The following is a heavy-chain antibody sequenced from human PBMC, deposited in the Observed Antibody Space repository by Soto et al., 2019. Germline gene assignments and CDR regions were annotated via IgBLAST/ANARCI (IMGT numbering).Heavy chain of an antibody. J-gene: IGHJ3*02. CDR3: ARRVLGYCSSTSCYRDDAFDI. CDR2: ISAYNGNT. D-gene: IGHD2-2*01. Sequence: QVQLVQSGAEVKKPGASVKVSCKASGYTFTSYGISWVRQAPGQGLEWMGWISAYNGNTNYAQKLQGRVTMTTDTSTSTAYMELRSRRSDDTAVYYCARRVLGYCSSTSCYRDDAFDIWGQGTMVTVSS. V-gene: IGHV1-18*01. CDR1: GYTFTSYG.